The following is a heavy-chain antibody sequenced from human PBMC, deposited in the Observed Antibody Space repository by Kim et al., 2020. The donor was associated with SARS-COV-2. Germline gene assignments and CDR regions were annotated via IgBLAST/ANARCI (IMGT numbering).Heavy chain of an antibody. CDR3: AKVRSGSWFSDY. CDR2: IIASGGST. J-gene: IGHJ4*02. Sequence: GGSLRLSCAASGFTFSSYAMSWVRQAPGKGLEWVSSIIASGGSTSYADSVKGRFSISRDNSKNTLYLQMNSLRDEDSAVYYCAKVRSGSWFSDYWGQGTLVNGSS. V-gene: IGHV3-23*01. CDR1: GFTFSSYA. D-gene: IGHD6-13*01.